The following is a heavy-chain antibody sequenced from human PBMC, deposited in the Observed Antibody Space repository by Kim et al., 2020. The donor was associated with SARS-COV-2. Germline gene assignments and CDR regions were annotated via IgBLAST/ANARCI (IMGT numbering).Heavy chain of an antibody. J-gene: IGHJ4*01. D-gene: IGHD6-13*01. CDR2: MNPNSGNT. V-gene: IGHV1-8*01. Sequence: ASVKVSCKASGYTFTSYDINWVRQATGQGLKCMGWMNPNSGNTGYAQKFQGRVTMTRNTSISTAYMDLSSLRSDDTAMYYCARGIRVLQQQLVRGYYFDYWGQGTLVTVSS. CDR1: GYTFTSYD. CDR3: ARGIRVLQQQLVRGYYFDY.